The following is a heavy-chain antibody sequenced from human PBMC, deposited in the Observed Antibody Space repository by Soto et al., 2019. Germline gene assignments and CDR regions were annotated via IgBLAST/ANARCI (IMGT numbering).Heavy chain of an antibody. CDR3: AKGGGYCSGGSCYSGIDY. J-gene: IGHJ4*02. CDR1: GFTFSSYA. V-gene: IGHV3-23*01. Sequence: EVPLLESGGGLVQPGGSLRLSCAASGFTFSSYAMSWVRQAPGKGLEWVSAISGSGGSTYYADSVKGRFTISRDNSKNTLHLQMNSLRAEDTAVYYCAKGGGYCSGGSCYSGIDYWGQGTLVTVSS. CDR2: ISGSGGST. D-gene: IGHD2-15*01.